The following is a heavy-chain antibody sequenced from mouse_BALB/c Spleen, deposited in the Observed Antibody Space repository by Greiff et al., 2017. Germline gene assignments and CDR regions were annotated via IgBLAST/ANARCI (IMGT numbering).Heavy chain of an antibody. Sequence: VQLQQPGAELVKPGASVKLSCKASGYTFTSYWMHWVKQRPGQGLEWIGEINPSNGRTNYNEKFKSKATLTVDKSSSTAYMQLSSLTSEDSAVYYCASMITGFAYWGQGTLVTVSA. J-gene: IGHJ3*01. V-gene: IGHV1S81*02. CDR2: INPSNGRT. CDR3: ASMITGFAY. D-gene: IGHD2-4*01. CDR1: GYTFTSYW.